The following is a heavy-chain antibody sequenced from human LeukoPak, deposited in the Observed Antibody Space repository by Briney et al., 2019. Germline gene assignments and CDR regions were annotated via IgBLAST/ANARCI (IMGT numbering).Heavy chain of an antibody. CDR1: RFTFSSYW. J-gene: IGHJ3*02. Sequence: GGSLRLSCAASRFTFSSYWMHWVRQAPGKGLVWVSRINSDGSSTSYADSVKGRFTISRDNAKNTLYLQMNSLRAEDTAVYYCARPHYYDSSGGAFDIWGQGTMVTVSS. CDR2: INSDGSST. V-gene: IGHV3-74*01. D-gene: IGHD3-22*01. CDR3: ARPHYYDSSGGAFDI.